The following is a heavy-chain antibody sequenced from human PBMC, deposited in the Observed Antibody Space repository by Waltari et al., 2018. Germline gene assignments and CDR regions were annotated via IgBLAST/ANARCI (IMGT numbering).Heavy chain of an antibody. D-gene: IGHD6-13*01. CDR1: GSTFSSYS. CDR2: ISSSSSYI. Sequence: EVQLVESGGGLVKPGGSLRLSCAAFGSTFSSYSLIWVRKAPGKGLEWVSSISSSSSYIYYADSVKGRFTISRDNAKNSLYLQMNSLRAEDTAVYYCARELNLAAAGTGLVDYWGQGTLVTVSS. J-gene: IGHJ4*02. CDR3: ARELNLAAAGTGLVDY. V-gene: IGHV3-21*01.